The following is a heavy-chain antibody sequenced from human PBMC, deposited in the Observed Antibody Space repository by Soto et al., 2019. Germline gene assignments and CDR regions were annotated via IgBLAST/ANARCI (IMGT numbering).Heavy chain of an antibody. D-gene: IGHD3-10*01. CDR2: IYDSGST. Sequence: QVQLQESGPGLVKPSETLSLTCTVSGGSISNYYWSWIRQPPGKGLEWIGYIYDSGSTNSKPSLQNRVTISVDTSKNQFSLKLRAVTAADTAIYYYARARISMVREVIKYNMDVWGQGTTVIVSS. J-gene: IGHJ6*02. CDR3: ARARISMVREVIKYNMDV. V-gene: IGHV4-59*01. CDR1: GGSISNYY.